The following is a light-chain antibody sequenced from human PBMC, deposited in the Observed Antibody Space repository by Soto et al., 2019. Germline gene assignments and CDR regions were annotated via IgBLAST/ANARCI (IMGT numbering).Light chain of an antibody. CDR1: QSVSNNY. CDR3: QQRHMWPIT. J-gene: IGKJ5*01. V-gene: IGKV3-11*01. CDR2: GAS. Sequence: EIVLTQSPGTLSLSPGERATLSCRASQSVSNNYLAWYQQKPGQAPRLLIYGASNRATGIPARFSGSGSGTDFTLTISSLEPEDFAVYYCQQRHMWPITFGQGTRLEIK.